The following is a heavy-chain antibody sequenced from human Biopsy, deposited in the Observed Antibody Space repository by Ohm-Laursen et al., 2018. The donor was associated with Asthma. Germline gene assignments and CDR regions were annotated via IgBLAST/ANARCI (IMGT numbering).Heavy chain of an antibody. CDR3: ARQSGQDYGDSSGFDI. Sequence: SSLRLSCSASGFTFSHYNMNWVRQAPGKGLEWVALVSSDGHNKYYEDSVKGRFTISRDNSRKRLYLQINRLTVEDSAVYFCARQSGQDYGDSSGFDIWGQGTKVAVSS. J-gene: IGHJ3*02. CDR1: GFTFSHYN. CDR2: VSSDGHNK. V-gene: IGHV3-30*03. D-gene: IGHD3-22*01.